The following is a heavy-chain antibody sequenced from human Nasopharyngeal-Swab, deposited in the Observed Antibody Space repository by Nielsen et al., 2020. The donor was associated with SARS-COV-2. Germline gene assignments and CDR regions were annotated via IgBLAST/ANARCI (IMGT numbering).Heavy chain of an antibody. D-gene: IGHD2-2*02. J-gene: IGHJ6*02. CDR1: GFVFGNYA. Sequence: GESLKISCAASGFVFGNYAMQWVRPAPGKGLEWVAVISYEGSNKYYADSVKGRFTISRDNSGDTLYLEMHSLRTDDTAVYYCAKCLAYRYYYYGMGVWGQGTTVTVSS. V-gene: IGHV3-30-3*02. CDR3: AKCLAYRYYYYGMGV. CDR2: ISYEGSNK.